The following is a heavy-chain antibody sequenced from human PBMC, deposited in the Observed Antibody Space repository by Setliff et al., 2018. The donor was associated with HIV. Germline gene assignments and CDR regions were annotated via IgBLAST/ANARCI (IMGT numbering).Heavy chain of an antibody. CDR1: GYTFTSYA. Sequence: ASVKVSCKASGYTFTSYAISWVRQAPGQGLEWMGWISAYSGNTHYAQRLQDRVTMTTDTSTSTANMDLRSLRSDDMAVYYCARHPSGWYGDYFFDHWDQGTLVTVSS. D-gene: IGHD4-17*01. CDR2: ISAYSGNT. CDR3: ARHPSGWYGDYFFDH. V-gene: IGHV1-18*03. J-gene: IGHJ4*02.